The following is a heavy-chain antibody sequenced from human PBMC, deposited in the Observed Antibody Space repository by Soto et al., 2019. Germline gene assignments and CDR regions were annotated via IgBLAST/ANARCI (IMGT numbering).Heavy chain of an antibody. CDR2: ISGSGGST. D-gene: IGHD6-6*01. CDR3: AKDSAYEAPSIAARPFYYYYYMDV. J-gene: IGHJ6*03. V-gene: IGHV3-23*01. Sequence: GGSLRLSCAASGFTFSSYAMSWVRQAPGKGLEWVSAISGSGGSTYYADSVKGRFTISRDNSKNTLYLQMNSLRAEDTAGYYCAKDSAYEAPSIAARPFYYYYYMDVWGKGTTVTVSS. CDR1: GFTFSSYA.